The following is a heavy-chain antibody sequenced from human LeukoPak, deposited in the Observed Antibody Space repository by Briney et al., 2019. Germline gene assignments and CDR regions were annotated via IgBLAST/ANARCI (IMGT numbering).Heavy chain of an antibody. D-gene: IGHD2-2*03. CDR2: IYYSGST. Sequence: SETLSLTCTVSGYSISTDYYWSWIRQPPGKGLEWIGYIYYSGSTYYNPSLKSRVTISVDTSKNQFSLKLSSVTAADTAVYYCARRWISLYYMDVWGKGTTVTISS. CDR1: GYSISTDYY. CDR3: ARRWISLYYMDV. J-gene: IGHJ6*03. V-gene: IGHV4-38-2*02.